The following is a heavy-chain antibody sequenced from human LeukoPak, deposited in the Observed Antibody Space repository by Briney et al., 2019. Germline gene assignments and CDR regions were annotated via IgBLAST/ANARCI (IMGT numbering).Heavy chain of an antibody. CDR2: IYYSGST. CDR3: ARGGGGYSYGTPKTYYYYMDV. V-gene: IGHV4-39*07. Sequence: PSETLSLTCTVSGGSISSSNYYWGWIRQPPGKGLEWIGSIYYSGSTSYNPSLKSRVTISVDTSKNQFSLKLSSVTAADTAVYYCARGGGGYSYGTPKTYYYYMDVWGKGTTVTVSS. D-gene: IGHD5-18*01. J-gene: IGHJ6*03. CDR1: GGSISSSNYY.